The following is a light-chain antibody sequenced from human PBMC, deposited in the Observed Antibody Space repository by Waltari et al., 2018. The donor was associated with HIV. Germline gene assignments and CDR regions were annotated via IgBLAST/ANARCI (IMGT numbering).Light chain of an antibody. CDR2: WAS. CDR1: QSVLYSSNHKNY. Sequence: DLVMTQSPDSLAVSLGERATINCKSSQSVLYSSNHKNYLAWYQQKPGQPPKLLIYWASTRESGVPDRFSGSGSGTDFTLTISSLQAEDVAVYYCQQYYNTVLTFGGGTKVEIK. CDR3: QQYYNTVLT. J-gene: IGKJ4*01. V-gene: IGKV4-1*01.